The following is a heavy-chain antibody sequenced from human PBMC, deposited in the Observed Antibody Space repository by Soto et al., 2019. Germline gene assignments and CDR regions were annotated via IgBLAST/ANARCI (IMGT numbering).Heavy chain of an antibody. J-gene: IGHJ5*01. CDR1: GGSISSTDW. D-gene: IGHD6-19*01. V-gene: IGHV4-4*02. Sequence: QVQLQESGPGLVKPSGTLSLTCTVSGGSISSTDWWTWVRQPPKKGLEWIGEIHHRGSSNYKSSLEARVTMPVHRSKNQSPLQLNSVTAADTAVYSCARNGYTNGWFPFDSWGQGILVTVS. CDR2: IHHRGSS. CDR3: ARNGYTNGWFPFDS.